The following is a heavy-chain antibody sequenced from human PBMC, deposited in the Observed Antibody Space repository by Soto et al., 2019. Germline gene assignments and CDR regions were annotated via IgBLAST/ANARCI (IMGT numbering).Heavy chain of an antibody. CDR2: ISSSSSTI. CDR3: AKVGFPYSYGYLFYY. CDR1: GFTFSSYS. Sequence: GGSLRLSCAASGFTFSSYSMNWVRQAPGKGLEWVSYISSSSSTIYYADTVKGRFTISRDNAKNSLYLQMNRLRVEYTAVYYCAKVGFPYSYGYLFYYWGQGTLVTVSS. J-gene: IGHJ4*02. V-gene: IGHV3-48*01. D-gene: IGHD5-18*01.